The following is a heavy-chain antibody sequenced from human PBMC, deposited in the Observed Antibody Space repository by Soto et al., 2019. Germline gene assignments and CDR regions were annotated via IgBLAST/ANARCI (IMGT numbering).Heavy chain of an antibody. V-gene: IGHV3-9*01. CDR1: GFTFDDYA. Sequence: EVQLVESGGGLVQPGRSLRLSCAASGFTFDDYAMHWVRQAPGKGLEWVSGISWNSGSIGYAHSVKGRFTISSDNXXNIGDLKMKSLIAEDTDLYNCSNAPYESWQVLYDSWGQGALVTVSS. CDR2: ISWNSGSI. D-gene: IGHD6-19*01. CDR3: SNAPYESWQVLYDS. J-gene: IGHJ4*02.